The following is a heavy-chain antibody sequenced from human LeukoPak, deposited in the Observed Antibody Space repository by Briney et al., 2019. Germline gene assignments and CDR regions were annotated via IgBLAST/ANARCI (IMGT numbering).Heavy chain of an antibody. CDR1: SGSISSYY. J-gene: IGHJ3*02. V-gene: IGHV4-59*01. CDR2: IYYSGST. D-gene: IGHD4-17*01. Sequence: SETLSLTCTVSSGSISSYYWSWLRQPPGKGLEWIGYIYYSGSTNCNPSVKSRVAMSVDTSKKQFSLKLSSLTAADTAVYYCASGGTAVIAPYAFDIWGQGTMVTVSS. CDR3: ASGGTAVIAPYAFDI.